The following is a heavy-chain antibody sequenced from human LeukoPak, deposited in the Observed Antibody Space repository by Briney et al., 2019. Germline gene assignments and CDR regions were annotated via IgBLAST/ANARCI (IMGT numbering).Heavy chain of an antibody. D-gene: IGHD3-10*01. V-gene: IGHV3-48*01. CDR3: ARASEKGVRGVLYYLDY. Sequence: GGSLRLSCAASGFTFSSYSMNWVRQAPGKGLEWVSYISSSSSTIYYADSVKGRFTISRDNAKNSLYLQMNSLRAEDTAVYYCARASEKGVRGVLYYLDYWGQGTLVTVSS. J-gene: IGHJ4*02. CDR1: GFTFSSYS. CDR2: ISSSSSTI.